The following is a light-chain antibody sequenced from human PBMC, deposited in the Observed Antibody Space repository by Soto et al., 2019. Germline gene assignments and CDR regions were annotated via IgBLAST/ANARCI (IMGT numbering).Light chain of an antibody. Sequence: EIVLTQSPATLSLSPGERATLSCRASQSVSSYLAWYQQKTGQAPRLLIYDASNRATGIPARFSGSGSGTDFTLTISSLEPEDFAVYYCQQRSNSPPSTFGGGTKVEIK. J-gene: IGKJ4*01. CDR1: QSVSSY. CDR3: QQRSNSPPST. CDR2: DAS. V-gene: IGKV3-11*01.